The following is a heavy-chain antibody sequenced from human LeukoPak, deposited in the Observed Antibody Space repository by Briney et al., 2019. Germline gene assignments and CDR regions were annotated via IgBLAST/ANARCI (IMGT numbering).Heavy chain of an antibody. D-gene: IGHD3-22*01. V-gene: IGHV1-46*01. J-gene: IGHJ4*02. CDR3: ARVRNPETNYYDSGGNNYYFDY. CDR2: INPSGGST. CDR1: GYTFTSYY. Sequence: ASVKVSCKASGYTFTSYYMHWVRQAPGQGLERMGIINPSGGSTSYAQKFQGRVTMTRDTSTSTVYMELSSLRSEDTAVYYCARVRNPETNYYDSGGNNYYFDYWGQGTLVTVSS.